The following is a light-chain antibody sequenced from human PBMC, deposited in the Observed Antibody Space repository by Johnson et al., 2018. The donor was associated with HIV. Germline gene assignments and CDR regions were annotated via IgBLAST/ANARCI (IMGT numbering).Light chain of an antibody. V-gene: IGLV1-51*01. CDR3: GTWDSSLSAAFYV. CDR1: SSNIGNNY. CDR2: DNN. J-gene: IGLJ1*01. Sequence: QSVLTQSPSVSAAPGQKVTISCSGSSSNIGNNYVSWYQQLPGTAPKLLIYDNNKRPSGIPDRFSGSKSGTSATLGITGLQTGDEADYYCGTWDSSLSAAFYVFGNGTKVTVL.